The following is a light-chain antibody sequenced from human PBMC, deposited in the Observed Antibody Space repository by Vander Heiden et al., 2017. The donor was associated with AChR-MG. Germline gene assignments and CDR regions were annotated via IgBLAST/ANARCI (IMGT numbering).Light chain of an antibody. CDR3: QQDYNLPKPFA. CDR1: QSVSSSY. J-gene: IGKJ3*01. CDR2: GAS. V-gene: IGKV3D-7*01. Sequence: PGERVTLSCRASQSVSSSYLTWYQQKPGQAPRLLIYGASTRATGIPARFSGSGSGTDFTLTISSLQPEDFAVYYCQQDYNLPKPFAFGPGTKVDIK.